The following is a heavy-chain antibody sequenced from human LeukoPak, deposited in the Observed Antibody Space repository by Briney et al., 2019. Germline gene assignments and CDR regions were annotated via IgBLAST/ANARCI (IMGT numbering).Heavy chain of an antibody. D-gene: IGHD6-13*01. CDR2: IEPPGSET. CDR1: EFTFSTYW. Sequence: GGSLRLSCAASEFTFSTYWMTWVRQAPGKGLEWVANIEPPGSETYYVDPVKGRFTISRDNAKNLLYLQMNSLRVEDTAVYYCGRFGYEAAVDYWGQGTLVTVSS. V-gene: IGHV3-7*01. CDR3: GRFGYEAAVDY. J-gene: IGHJ4*02.